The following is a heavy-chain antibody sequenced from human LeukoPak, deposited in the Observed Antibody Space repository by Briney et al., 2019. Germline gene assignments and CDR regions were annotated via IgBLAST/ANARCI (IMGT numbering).Heavy chain of an antibody. D-gene: IGHD1-1*01. CDR1: GFTFSSFD. J-gene: IGHJ6*03. V-gene: IGHV3-13*01. CDR2: IGTASDT. Sequence: GGSLRLSCAASGFTFSSFDMHWVRQPTGQGLEWVSTIGTASDTYYPGSVKDRFTLSRDNAKNSLYLQMNSLTAGDTAVYYCARGPPRGKYYYMDVWGKGTTVTVSS. CDR3: ARGPPRGKYYYMDV.